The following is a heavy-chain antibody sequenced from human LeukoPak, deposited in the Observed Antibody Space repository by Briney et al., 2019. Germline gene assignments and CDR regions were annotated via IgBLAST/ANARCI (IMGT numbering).Heavy chain of an antibody. V-gene: IGHV3-23*01. J-gene: IGHJ4*02. Sequence: PGGSLRLSCAASGFTFSSYAMSWVRQAPGQGLEWVSTISGSGGSTYYADSVKGRFTISRDNSKNTLYLQMNSLRVEDTAVYYCAKCKGYSGNAPFFDYWGQGTLVTVSS. CDR1: GFTFSSYA. CDR3: AKCKGYSGNAPFFDY. CDR2: ISGSGGST. D-gene: IGHD5-12*01.